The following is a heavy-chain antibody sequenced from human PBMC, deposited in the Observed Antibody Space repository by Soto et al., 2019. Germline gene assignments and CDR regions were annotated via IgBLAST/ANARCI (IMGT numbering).Heavy chain of an antibody. CDR2: ITHSGST. V-gene: IGHV4-34*01. Sequence: QVHLQQWGAGLLKPSETLSLTCAVYGVSFSGYYWRWIRQPPGKGLEWIGEITHSGSTNYNPSLKSRVSISVGTSNNQFSLKLSSVTAADTAVYYCARGRGDGYNQHWYFALWGRGTLVTVSS. CDR3: ARGRGDGYNQHWYFAL. CDR1: GVSFSGYY. D-gene: IGHD3-10*01. J-gene: IGHJ2*01.